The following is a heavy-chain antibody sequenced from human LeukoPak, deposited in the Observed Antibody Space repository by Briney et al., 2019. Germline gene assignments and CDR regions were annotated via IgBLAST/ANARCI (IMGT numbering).Heavy chain of an antibody. D-gene: IGHD2-15*01. CDR3: ARGIKGYCSGGSCYLFDY. CDR2: MNPNTDNT. J-gene: IGHJ4*02. CDR1: GYTFTRYD. V-gene: IGHV1-8*03. Sequence: ASVKVSCKASGYTFTRYDINWVRQAPGQGLEWMGWMNPNTDNTVYAQKLQGRVTFTRNTSITTAYMELSSLRSEDTAVYYCARGIKGYCSGGSCYLFDYWGQGTLVTVSS.